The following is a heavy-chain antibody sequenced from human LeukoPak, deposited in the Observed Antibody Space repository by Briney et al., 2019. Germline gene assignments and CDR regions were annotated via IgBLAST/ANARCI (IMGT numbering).Heavy chain of an antibody. V-gene: IGHV3-66*01. CDR1: GLTVSSNY. CDR3: TRDLFD. J-gene: IGHJ4*02. D-gene: IGHD3-10*02. CDR2: IYSGRTT. Sequence: PGGSLRLSCAASGLTVSSNYMSWVRQAPGKGLDWVSAIYSGRTTYYADSVKGRFTISRDDSKNTLYLQMHSLRAEDTAIYYCTRDLFDWGQGALVTVSS.